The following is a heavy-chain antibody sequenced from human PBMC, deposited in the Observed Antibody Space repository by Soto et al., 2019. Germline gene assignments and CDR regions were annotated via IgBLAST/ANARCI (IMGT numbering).Heavy chain of an antibody. CDR3: ARDPELRLFAGSHSVFDI. J-gene: IGHJ3*02. V-gene: IGHV6-1*01. CDR2: TYYRSKWYN. Sequence: KQSQTLSLPCAISGDSVSSNSAAWNWIRQSPSRGLEWLGRTYYRSKWYNDYAVSVKSRITINPDTSKNQFSLQLNSVTPEDTAVYYCARDPELRLFAGSHSVFDIWGQGTMVTVSS. D-gene: IGHD3-3*01. CDR1: GDSVSSNSAA.